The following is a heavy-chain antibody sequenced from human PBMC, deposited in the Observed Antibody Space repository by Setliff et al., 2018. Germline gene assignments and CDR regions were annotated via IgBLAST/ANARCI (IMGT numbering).Heavy chain of an antibody. CDR3: ARDWVVVAAIDYYMDV. J-gene: IGHJ6*03. CDR2: IYYSGST. Sequence: PSETLSLTCAVSGYSISSGYYWGWIRQPPGKGLEWIGSIYYSGSTYYNPSLKSRVTISVDTSKNQFSLKLSSVTAADTAVYYCARDWVVVAAIDYYMDVWGKGTTVTVSS. CDR1: GYSISSGYY. V-gene: IGHV4-38-2*02. D-gene: IGHD2-15*01.